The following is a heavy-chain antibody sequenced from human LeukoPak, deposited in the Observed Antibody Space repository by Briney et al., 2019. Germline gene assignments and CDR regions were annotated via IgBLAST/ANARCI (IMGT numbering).Heavy chain of an antibody. CDR2: IKSKTDGGTT. CDR3: ANRMAFDI. V-gene: IGHV3-15*01. CDR1: GFTFSNAW. Sequence: PGGSLRLSCAASGFTFSNAWMSWVRQAPGKGLEWVGRIKSKTDGGTTDYAAPVKGRFTISRDNSKNTLYLQMNSLRAEDTAVYYCANRMAFDIWGQGTMVTVSS. J-gene: IGHJ3*02.